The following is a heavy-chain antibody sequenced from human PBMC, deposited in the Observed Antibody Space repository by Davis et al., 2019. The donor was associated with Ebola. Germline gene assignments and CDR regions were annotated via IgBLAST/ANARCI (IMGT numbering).Heavy chain of an antibody. J-gene: IGHJ5*02. Sequence: ASVKVSCKASGYTFTSYAMNWVRQAPGQGLEWMGWINTNTGNPTYAQGFTGRFVFSLDTSVSTAYLQISSLKAEDTAVYYCAGQTTITMVRGVIITYGFDPWGQGPWSPSPQ. CDR2: INTNTGNP. CDR3: AGQTTITMVRGVIITYGFDP. V-gene: IGHV7-4-1*02. D-gene: IGHD3-10*01. CDR1: GYTFTSYA.